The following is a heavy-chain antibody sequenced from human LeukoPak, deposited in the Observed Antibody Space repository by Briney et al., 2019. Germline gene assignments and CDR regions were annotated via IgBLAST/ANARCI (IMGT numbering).Heavy chain of an antibody. CDR2: IYYSGST. CDR3: ARLDNSGYYTLDY. D-gene: IGHD3-22*01. CDR1: GGSISSYY. Sequence: SETLSLTCTVSGGSISSYYWSWIRQPPGKGLEWIGYIYYSGSTNYNPSLKSRVTISVDTSKSQFSLKLSSVTAADSAVYYCARLDNSGYYTLDYWGQGTLVAISS. V-gene: IGHV4-59*08. J-gene: IGHJ4*02.